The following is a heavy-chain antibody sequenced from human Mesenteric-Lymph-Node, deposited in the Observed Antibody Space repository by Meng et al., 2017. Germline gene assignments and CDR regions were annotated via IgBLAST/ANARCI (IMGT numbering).Heavy chain of an antibody. CDR1: GGSFSGYY. CDR2: INHSGST. Sequence: SETLSLTCAVYGGSFSGYYWSWIRQPAGKGLEWIGEINHSGSTNYNPSLKSRVTISVDTSKNQFSRMLSAVTAADTAGYYCARDSLWFDPWGQGTLVTVSS. V-gene: IGHV4-34*01. J-gene: IGHJ5*02. CDR3: ARDSLWFDP.